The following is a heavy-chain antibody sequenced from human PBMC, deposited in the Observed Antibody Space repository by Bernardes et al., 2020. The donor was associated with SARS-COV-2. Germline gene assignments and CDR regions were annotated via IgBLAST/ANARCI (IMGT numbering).Heavy chain of an antibody. J-gene: IGHJ3*02. D-gene: IGHD3-22*01. CDR2: ISSNGGST. Sequence: GSLRLSCSASGFTFSSYAMHWVRQAPGKGLEYVSAISSNGGSTYYADSVKGRFTISRDNSKNTLYLQMSSLRAEDTAVYYCVKGYYYDSSGYYSVAFDIWGQGTMVTVSS. V-gene: IGHV3-64D*08. CDR3: VKGYYYDSSGYYSVAFDI. CDR1: GFTFSSYA.